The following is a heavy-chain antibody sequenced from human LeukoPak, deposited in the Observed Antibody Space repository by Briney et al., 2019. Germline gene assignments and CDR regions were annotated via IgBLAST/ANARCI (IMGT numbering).Heavy chain of an antibody. V-gene: IGHV1-8*01. J-gene: IGHJ1*01. CDR2: MSPNSGDT. CDR3: ASNPPNPWKFYF. CDR1: GYTFTNLD. Sequence: ASVRVSCKTSGYTFTNLDINWLRQAPGQGLEWMGWMSPNSGDTGYAQKFQGRVSMTRDIFKSTAYMELSSLRSEDTAIYYCASNPPNPWKFYFWGLGPLVTVPP. D-gene: IGHD1-1*01.